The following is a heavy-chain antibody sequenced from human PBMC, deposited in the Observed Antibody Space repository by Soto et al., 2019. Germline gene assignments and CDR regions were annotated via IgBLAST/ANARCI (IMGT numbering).Heavy chain of an antibody. V-gene: IGHV4-39*02. CDR3: AIPPPIEVAGPDY. CDR1: GGSISGSPYH. J-gene: IGHJ4*02. D-gene: IGHD6-19*01. Sequence: PSETLSLTCSVSGGSISGSPYHWGWIRQPPGEGLEWIGSIDDSGKVYYNPSLTGRATLFVDTSRNRFSLNLDSVTAADTAVYYCAIPPPIEVAGPDYWGQGTLVTVSS. CDR2: IDDSGKV.